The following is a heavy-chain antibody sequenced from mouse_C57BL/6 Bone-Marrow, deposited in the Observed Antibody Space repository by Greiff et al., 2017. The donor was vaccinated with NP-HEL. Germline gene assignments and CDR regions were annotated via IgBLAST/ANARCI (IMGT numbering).Heavy chain of an antibody. V-gene: IGHV1-82*01. CDR3: ASLLMKVDY. CDR2: SYPGDGDT. D-gene: IGHD2-10*01. Sequence: QVQLKESGPELVKPGASVKISCKASGYAFSSSWMNWVKQRPGKGLEWIGRSYPGDGDTNYNGKFKGKAILTADKSSSTAYMQLSSLTSEDSAVYFCASLLMKVDYWGQGTTLTVSS. J-gene: IGHJ2*01. CDR1: GYAFSSSW.